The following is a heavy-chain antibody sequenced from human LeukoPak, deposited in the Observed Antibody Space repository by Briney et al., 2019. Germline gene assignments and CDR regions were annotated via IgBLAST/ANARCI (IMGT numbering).Heavy chain of an antibody. V-gene: IGHV4-34*01. D-gene: IGHD5-12*01. CDR3: ARGKATANAFDI. CDR2: INHSGST. Sequence: SETLSLTCAVYGGSFSGYYWSWIRQPPGKGLEWIGEINHSGSTNYNPSLKSRVTISVDMSKNQFSLKLSSVTAADTAVYYCARGKATANAFDIWGQGTMVTVSS. CDR1: GGSFSGYY. J-gene: IGHJ3*02.